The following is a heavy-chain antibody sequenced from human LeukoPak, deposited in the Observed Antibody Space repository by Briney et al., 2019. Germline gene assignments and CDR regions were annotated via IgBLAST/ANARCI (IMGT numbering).Heavy chain of an antibody. J-gene: IGHJ4*02. CDR3: VRTAPSAYGLLFDY. V-gene: IGHV3-74*01. Sequence: GGSLRLSCAASAFTFSNYWMHWVRRAPGKGLVWVSRISSDGSSTSYADSVKGRFTISRDNAKNTLYLQMNSLRAEDTAVYYCVRTAPSAYGLLFDYWGQGTLVTVSS. CDR2: ISSDGSST. D-gene: IGHD3-10*01. CDR1: AFTFSNYW.